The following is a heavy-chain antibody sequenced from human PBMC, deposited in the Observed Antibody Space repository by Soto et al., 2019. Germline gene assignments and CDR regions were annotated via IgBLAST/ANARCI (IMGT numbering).Heavy chain of an antibody. D-gene: IGHD2-8*01. CDR3: ASSYGTSSTSNWFDP. V-gene: IGHV1-3*01. CDR2: INGGNGNT. CDR1: GYIFTNYA. Sequence: GASVKVSCKASGYIFTNYAMHWVRQAPGQRLEWMGRINGGNGNTEYSEKLQGRVTMTRDKSASTAYMELSSLRSEDSAIYYCASSYGTSSTSNWFDPWGQGTVATVSS. J-gene: IGHJ5*02.